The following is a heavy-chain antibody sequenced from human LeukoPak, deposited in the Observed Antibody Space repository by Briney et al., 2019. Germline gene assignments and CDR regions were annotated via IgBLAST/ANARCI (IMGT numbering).Heavy chain of an antibody. CDR1: GFTFDDYT. V-gene: IGHV3-43*01. CDR2: ISWDGGST. Sequence: GGSLRLSCAASGFTFDDYTMHWVRQAPGKGLEWVSLISWDGGSTYYADSVKGRFTISRDNSKTSVYLQMNSLRTEDTALYYCAKDSRNYFDYWGQGTLVTVSS. J-gene: IGHJ4*02. CDR3: AKDSRNYFDY.